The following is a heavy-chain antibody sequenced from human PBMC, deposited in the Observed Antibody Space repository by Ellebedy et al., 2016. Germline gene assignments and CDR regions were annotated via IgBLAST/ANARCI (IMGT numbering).Heavy chain of an antibody. CDR2: ISGDGGST. CDR1: GFTFRNFF. V-gene: IGHV3-23*01. CDR3: RQGHYFGY. J-gene: IGHJ4*02. Sequence: GGSLRLXXATSGFTFRNFFMSWVRQTPGKGLEWVATISGDGGSTNFADSVKGRFTISRDNSKNTLYLQMDSLRADDTAVYYCRQGHYFGYWGQGTLVTVSS.